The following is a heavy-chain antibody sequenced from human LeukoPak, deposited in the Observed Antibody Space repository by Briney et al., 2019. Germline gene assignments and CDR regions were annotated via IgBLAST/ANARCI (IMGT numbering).Heavy chain of an antibody. D-gene: IGHD3-22*01. CDR1: GFIFSDYY. V-gene: IGHV3-11*01. J-gene: IGHJ4*02. Sequence: GGSLRLSCAASGFIFSDYYMSWIRQPPGKGLEWVSYLSSSGSTIYYADSVKGRFTISKDNAKNSLYLQMNSLRAEDTAVYYCAREKYYYDTTYYYVKYFDYWGQGTLVTVSS. CDR2: LSSSGSTI. CDR3: AREKYYYDTTYYYVKYFDY.